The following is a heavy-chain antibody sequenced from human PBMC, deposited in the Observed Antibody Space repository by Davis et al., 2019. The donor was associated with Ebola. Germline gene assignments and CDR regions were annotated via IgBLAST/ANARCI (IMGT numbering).Heavy chain of an antibody. V-gene: IGHV4-59*01. CDR2: IYYSGST. D-gene: IGHD1-26*01. CDR3: ARCRAVGPHNWFDP. CDR1: GGSTSSYY. J-gene: IGHJ5*02. Sequence: MPSETLSLTCTVSGGSTSSYYWSWIRQPPGKGTEWIGYIYYSGSTNYNPSLKSRVTISVDTSKNQFSLKLSSVTAADTAVYYCARCRAVGPHNWFDPWGQGTLVTVSS.